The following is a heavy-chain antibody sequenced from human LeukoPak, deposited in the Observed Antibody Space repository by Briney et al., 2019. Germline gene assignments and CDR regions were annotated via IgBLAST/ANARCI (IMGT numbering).Heavy chain of an antibody. Sequence: PGGSLRLSCAASGFTFSSYWMSWVRQAPGKGLEWVSSISSSSSTIYYADSVKGRFTISRDNAKNSLYLQMNSLRAEDTAVYYCARGAGYYYDSSGLVDYWGQGTLVTVSS. CDR2: ISSSSSTI. CDR3: ARGAGYYYDSSGLVDY. J-gene: IGHJ4*02. V-gene: IGHV3-48*04. CDR1: GFTFSSYW. D-gene: IGHD3-22*01.